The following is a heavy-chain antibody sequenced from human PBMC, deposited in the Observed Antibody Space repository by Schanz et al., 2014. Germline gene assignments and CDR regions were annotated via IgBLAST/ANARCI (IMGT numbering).Heavy chain of an antibody. CDR3: VREENYPSFLGYYYYMDV. J-gene: IGHJ6*03. V-gene: IGHV3-30-3*01. Sequence: VQLLESGGGLVQPGGSLRLSCVASGFTFSSYAMSWVRQAPGKGLEWAALISHDGNNKHYVDSVEGRFTISRDNSKSMLFLEMSSLRVEDTAVYYCVREENYPSFLGYYYYMDVWGKGTSVTVSS. CDR1: GFTFSSYA. CDR2: ISHDGNNK. D-gene: IGHD3-10*01.